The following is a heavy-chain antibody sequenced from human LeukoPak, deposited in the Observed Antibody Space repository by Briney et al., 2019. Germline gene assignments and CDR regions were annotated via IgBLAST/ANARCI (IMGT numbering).Heavy chain of an antibody. CDR3: ARGYYDFWSGYYLAAEYFQH. CDR1: GGSFSVYY. V-gene: IGHV4-34*01. D-gene: IGHD3-3*01. J-gene: IGHJ1*01. CDR2: INHSGST. Sequence: SETLSLTCAVYGGSFSVYYWSWIRQPPGKGLEWIGEINHSGSTNYNPSLKSRVTISVDTSKNQFSLKLSSVTAADAAVYYCARGYYDFWSGYYLAAEYFQHWGQGTLVTVSS.